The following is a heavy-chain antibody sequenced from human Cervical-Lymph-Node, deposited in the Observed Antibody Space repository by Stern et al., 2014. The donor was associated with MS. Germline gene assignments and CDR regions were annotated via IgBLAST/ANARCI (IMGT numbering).Heavy chain of an antibody. CDR2: INPKSGGT. Sequence: VQLLESGAEVKKPGASVKVSCKASGYTFTGYYMHWGRQAPGQGLEWKGRINPKSGGTNYAQKFQGRVTMTRDTSINTVSMELSRLRSDDTAVYYCAKDPDSIWNPFDYWGQGTLVTVSS. V-gene: IGHV1-2*06. J-gene: IGHJ4*02. D-gene: IGHD6-13*01. CDR1: GYTFTGYY. CDR3: AKDPDSIWNPFDY.